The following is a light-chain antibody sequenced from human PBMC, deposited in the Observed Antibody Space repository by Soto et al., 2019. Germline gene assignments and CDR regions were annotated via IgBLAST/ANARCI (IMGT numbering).Light chain of an antibody. CDR1: QSLVHSDGNTY. CDR2: KIS. Sequence: ESVTSQTPQSAAVTLGQGASISCRSRQSLVHSDGNTYLSWLQQRPGQPPRVIIYKISNRLSGVPDRFSGSGAGTDFTLKISRVEAEDVGVYYCMQATLSPWPFGQGTKVDIK. J-gene: IGKJ1*01. CDR3: MQATLSPWP. V-gene: IGKV2-24*01.